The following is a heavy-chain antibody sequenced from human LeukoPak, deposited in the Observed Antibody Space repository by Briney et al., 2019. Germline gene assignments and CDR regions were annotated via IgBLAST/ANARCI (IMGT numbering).Heavy chain of an antibody. CDR2: IYHSGST. J-gene: IGHJ6*03. V-gene: IGHV4-4*02. CDR1: GGSISSSNW. Sequence: SETLSLTCAVSGGSISSSNWWSWVRQPPGKGLEWIGEIYHSGSTNYNPSLKSRVTISVDKSKNQFSLKLSSVTAADTAVYYCARTRDYYYYYMDVWGRGTTVTVSS. CDR3: ARTRDYYYYYMDV.